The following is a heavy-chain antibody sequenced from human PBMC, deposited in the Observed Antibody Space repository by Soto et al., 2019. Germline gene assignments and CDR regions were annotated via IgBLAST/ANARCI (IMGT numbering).Heavy chain of an antibody. CDR2: IIPIFGTA. CDR1: GGTFSSYA. Sequence: SVKVSCKASGGTFSSYAISWVRQAPGRGREWMGGIIPIFGTANYAQKFQGRVTITADESTSTAYMELSSLRSEDTAVYYCARGGVPAAIRTYYYYYGMDVWGQGTTVTVS. D-gene: IGHD2-2*02. J-gene: IGHJ6*02. CDR3: ARGGVPAAIRTYYYYYGMDV. V-gene: IGHV1-69*13.